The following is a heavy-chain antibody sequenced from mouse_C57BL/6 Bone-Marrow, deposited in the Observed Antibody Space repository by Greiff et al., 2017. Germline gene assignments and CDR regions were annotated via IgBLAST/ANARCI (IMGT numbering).Heavy chain of an antibody. J-gene: IGHJ4*01. CDR3: ARYDYDGDAMDY. D-gene: IGHD2-4*01. Sequence: QVQLQQSGAELVQPGASVKMSCKASGYTFTSYWITWVKQRPGQGLEWIGDIYPGSGSTNYNEKFKSKATLTVDTSSSNAYMQLSSLTAEDSAVYYCARYDYDGDAMDYWGQGTSVTVSS. CDR2: IYPGSGST. CDR1: GYTFTSYW. V-gene: IGHV1-55*01.